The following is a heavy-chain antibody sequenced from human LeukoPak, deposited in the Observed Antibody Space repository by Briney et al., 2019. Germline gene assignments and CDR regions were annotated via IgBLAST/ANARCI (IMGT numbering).Heavy chain of an antibody. CDR2: ICGRGGRQ. D-gene: IGHD2-21*02. V-gene: IGHV3-23*01. CDR3: AKVSYCGGDCYTLSFDY. Sequence: PGGSLRLSCAASGFTLMTYAMSWVRQAPRKGLEWVSNICGRGGRQYYADSVKGRFTISRDNYKSTLYLQMIRLRAEDTDLYYCAKVSYCGGDCYTLSFDYWGQGTLVTVSS. CDR1: GFTLMTYA. J-gene: IGHJ4*02.